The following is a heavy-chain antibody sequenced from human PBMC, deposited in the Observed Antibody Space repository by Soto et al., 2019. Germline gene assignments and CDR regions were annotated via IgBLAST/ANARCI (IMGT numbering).Heavy chain of an antibody. J-gene: IGHJ4*02. D-gene: IGHD5-18*01. CDR1: GYTFTGYY. CDR2: INPNSGGT. Sequence: QVQLVQSGAEVKKPGASVKVSCKASGYTFTGYYMHWVRQAPGQGLEWMGWINPNSGGTNYAQKFQGRVTMTRDTSISTAYMELSRLRSDDTAVYYCARDSYLHYFLRNPLDYWGQGTLVTVSS. CDR3: ARDSYLHYFLRNPLDY. V-gene: IGHV1-2*02.